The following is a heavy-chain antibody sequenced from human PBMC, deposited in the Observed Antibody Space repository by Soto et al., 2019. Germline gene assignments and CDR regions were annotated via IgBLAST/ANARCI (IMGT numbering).Heavy chain of an antibody. J-gene: IGHJ4*02. D-gene: IGHD1-1*01. CDR3: AREASNWEFDY. Sequence: PGGSLRLSCAASGFTFSSYAIHWVRQAPGKGLEWVAVISSDGSNKYYADSVKGRFTISRDNYKNTLYLQMNSLRTEDTAFYYCAREASNWEFDYWGQGTLVTGSS. CDR1: GFTFSSYA. V-gene: IGHV3-30-3*01. CDR2: ISSDGSNK.